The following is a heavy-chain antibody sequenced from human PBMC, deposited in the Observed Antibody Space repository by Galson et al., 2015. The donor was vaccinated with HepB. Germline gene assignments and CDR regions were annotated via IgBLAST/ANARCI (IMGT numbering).Heavy chain of an antibody. CDR3: ARAYSGRIKRQYCSNTGCYDYYYYMDV. D-gene: IGHD2-2*01. V-gene: IGHV1-69*13. CDR2: IIPIFGTS. CDR1: GGTFSSYA. J-gene: IGHJ6*03. Sequence: SVKVSCKASGGTFSSYAISWVRQAPGQGLEWMGGIIPIFGTSNYAQKFQGRVTITADEFTSTAYVEVSRLRSEDTAVYYCARAYSGRIKRQYCSNTGCYDYYYYMDVWGKGTTVTVSS.